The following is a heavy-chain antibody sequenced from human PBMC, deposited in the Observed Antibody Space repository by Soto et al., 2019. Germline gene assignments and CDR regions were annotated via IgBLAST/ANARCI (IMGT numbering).Heavy chain of an antibody. CDR2: INPISGGT. Sequence: QVQLVQSGAEVKKPGASVKVSCKASGFTFTDYYMHWVRQAPGQGLEWMGWINPISGGTNYAQKFQGWVTMTRDTSISTAYMELNRLRSDDTAVYYCARGWVTSGYNWFDPWGQGTLVTVSS. CDR3: ARGWVTSGYNWFDP. D-gene: IGHD2-21*02. V-gene: IGHV1-2*04. CDR1: GFTFTDYY. J-gene: IGHJ5*02.